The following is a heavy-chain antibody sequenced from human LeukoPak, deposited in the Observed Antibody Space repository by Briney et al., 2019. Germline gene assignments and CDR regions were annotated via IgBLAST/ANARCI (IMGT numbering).Heavy chain of an antibody. J-gene: IGHJ4*02. Sequence: SETLSLTCTVSGGSISSSSAYWGWIRQPPGKGLEWIGSIYYSKNTYYNPSLKSRVTTSVDTSKNQFSLKLSSVTAADTAVYYCARRINYFDYWGQGILVTVSS. CDR3: ARRINYFDY. D-gene: IGHD2-15*01. CDR1: GGSISSSSAY. CDR2: IYYSKNT. V-gene: IGHV4-39*07.